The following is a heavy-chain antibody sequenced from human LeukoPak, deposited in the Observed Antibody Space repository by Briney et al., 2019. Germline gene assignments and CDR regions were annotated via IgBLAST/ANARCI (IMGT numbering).Heavy chain of an antibody. CDR2: IGGSGGST. D-gene: IGHD2-21*02. CDR1: GFTFSNYG. J-gene: IGHJ3*02. Sequence: GGSLRLSCAASGFTFSNYGMSWVRQAPGKGLEWVSGIGGSGGSTYYVESVKGRFTISRDNSKNTLYLQMNSLRAEDTAVYYCARDDGGDFNDAFDIWGQGTLVTVSS. CDR3: ARDDGGDFNDAFDI. V-gene: IGHV3-23*01.